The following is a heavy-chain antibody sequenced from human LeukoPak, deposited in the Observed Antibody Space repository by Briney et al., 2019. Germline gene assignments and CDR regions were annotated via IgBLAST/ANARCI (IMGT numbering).Heavy chain of an antibody. Sequence: ASVKVSCKASGYTFTSYDINWVRQATGQGLEWMGWMNPNRGNTGYAQKFQGRVTMARNTSISTAYMELSSLRSEDTAVYYCARGRGLSMVRGVISAYWGQGTLVTVSS. J-gene: IGHJ4*02. CDR3: ARGRGLSMVRGVISAY. D-gene: IGHD3-10*01. CDR2: MNPNRGNT. V-gene: IGHV1-8*01. CDR1: GYTFTSYD.